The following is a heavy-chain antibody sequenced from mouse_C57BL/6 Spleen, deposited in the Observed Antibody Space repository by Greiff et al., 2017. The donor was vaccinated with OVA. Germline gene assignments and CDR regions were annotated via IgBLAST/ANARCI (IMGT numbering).Heavy chain of an antibody. CDR2: LYPGDGDT. V-gene: IGHV1-80*01. CDR1: GYAFSSYW. Sequence: QVQLQQSGAELVKPGASVKISCKASGYAFSSYWMNWVKQRPGKGLEWIGQLYPGDGDTNYNGKFKGKATLTADKSSSTAYMQRSSLTSEDSAVYFCARLGVTGTAWFAYWGQGTLVTVSA. CDR3: ARLGVTGTAWFAY. J-gene: IGHJ3*01. D-gene: IGHD4-1*01.